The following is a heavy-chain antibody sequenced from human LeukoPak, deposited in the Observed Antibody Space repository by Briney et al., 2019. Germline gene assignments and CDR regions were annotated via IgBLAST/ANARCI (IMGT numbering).Heavy chain of an antibody. CDR2: ISYDGSNK. CDR1: GFTFSSYG. CDR3: AKCFGELLGALY. V-gene: IGHV3-30*18. J-gene: IGHJ4*02. D-gene: IGHD1-26*01. Sequence: PGRSLRLSCAASGFTFSSYGMHWVRQAPGKGLGWVAVISYDGSNKYYADSVKGRFTISRDNSKNTLYLQMDSLRAEDTAVYYCAKCFGELLGALYWGQGTLVTVSS.